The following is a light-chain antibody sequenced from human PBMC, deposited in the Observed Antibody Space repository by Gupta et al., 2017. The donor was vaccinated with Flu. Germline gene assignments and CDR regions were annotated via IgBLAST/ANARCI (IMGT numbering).Light chain of an antibody. Sequence: EIAMTQSQATLSVSSGERATLSCRASRSVSSNLAWYQQKPGQAPRLLIYGASTRATGIPARFSGSGSGTEFTLTISSLQSEDFAVYYCQQYNNWPPYTFGQGTKLEIK. J-gene: IGKJ2*01. CDR1: RSVSSN. CDR3: QQYNNWPPYT. V-gene: IGKV3-15*01. CDR2: GAS.